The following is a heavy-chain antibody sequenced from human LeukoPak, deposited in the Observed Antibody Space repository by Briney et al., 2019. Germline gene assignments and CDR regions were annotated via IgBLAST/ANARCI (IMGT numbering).Heavy chain of an antibody. J-gene: IGHJ4*02. CDR1: GYSFTNYW. Sequence: GESLKISCQVSGYSFTNYWIVWVRQMPGKGLEWMGIIYPGDSDTKYSPSFQGQVTFSADKSINIVYLQWSSLKASDTAMYYCARQGTGCSFDYWGQGTLVTVSS. CDR2: IYPGDSDT. V-gene: IGHV5-51*01. D-gene: IGHD2-8*02. CDR3: ARQGTGCSFDY.